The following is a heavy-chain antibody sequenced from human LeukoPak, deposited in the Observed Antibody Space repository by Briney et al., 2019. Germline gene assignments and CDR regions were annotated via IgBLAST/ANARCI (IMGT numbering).Heavy chain of an antibody. Sequence: GGSLRLSCAASVFTFSSYAMSWVRQSPGKGLEWVSAISGSGGSTYYADSVKGRFTISRDNSKNTLYLQMNSLRAEDTDVYYCAKDMYYDSSGYSLDYWGQGTLVTVPS. CDR2: ISGSGGST. CDR1: VFTFSSYA. V-gene: IGHV3-23*01. D-gene: IGHD3-22*01. CDR3: AKDMYYDSSGYSLDY. J-gene: IGHJ4*02.